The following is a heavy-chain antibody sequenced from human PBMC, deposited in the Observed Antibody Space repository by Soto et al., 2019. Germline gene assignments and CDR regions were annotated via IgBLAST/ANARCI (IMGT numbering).Heavy chain of an antibody. V-gene: IGHV3-53*01. D-gene: IGHD6-6*01. Sequence: GGSLRLSCAASGFTFSSYSMNWVRQAPGKGLEWVSLIYSGGSTFYTDSVRGRFIISRDNSKNTLYLQMNSLRAEDTAMYYCARVPHRFRSSSNYIWGQGTLVTVSS. CDR3: ARVPHRFRSSSNYI. J-gene: IGHJ4*02. CDR2: IYSGGST. CDR1: GFTFSSYS.